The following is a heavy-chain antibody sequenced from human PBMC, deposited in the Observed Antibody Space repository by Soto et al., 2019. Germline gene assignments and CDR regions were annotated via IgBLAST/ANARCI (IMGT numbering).Heavy chain of an antibody. CDR1: CGSISSYY. CDR3: ARFGTSPNGNWFDP. CDR2: VYHSWIT. D-gene: IGHD3-10*01. V-gene: IGHV4-59*01. J-gene: IGHJ5*02. Sequence: PSETLSLTFPVSCGSISSYYWNWIRQPPWKVLDLIGYVYHSWITKYNPSLKSRVTISVDTSKNQLSLKLSSVTAADTAVYYCARFGTSPNGNWFDPWGQGTLVTVS.